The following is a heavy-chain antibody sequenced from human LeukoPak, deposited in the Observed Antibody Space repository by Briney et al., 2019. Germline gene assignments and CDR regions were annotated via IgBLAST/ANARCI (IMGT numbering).Heavy chain of an antibody. V-gene: IGHV1-69*06. Sequence: SVKVPCKASGGTFSSYAISWVRQAPGQGLEWMGGIIPIFGTANYAQKFQGRVTITADKSTSTAYMELSSLRSEDTAVYYCARDYYGSGRGYMDVWGKGTTVTVSS. J-gene: IGHJ6*03. CDR2: IIPIFGTA. CDR1: GGTFSSYA. CDR3: ARDYYGSGRGYMDV. D-gene: IGHD3-10*01.